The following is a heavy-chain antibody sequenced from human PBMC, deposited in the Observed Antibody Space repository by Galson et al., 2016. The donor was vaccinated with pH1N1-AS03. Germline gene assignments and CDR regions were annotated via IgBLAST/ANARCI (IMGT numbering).Heavy chain of an antibody. CDR3: VKEGGYRSSSVFEY. D-gene: IGHD6-6*01. Sequence: SLRLSCAGSGFTFDAYAMHWVRQAPGKGLEWVSGIDRNSGTIDYTDSVKGRFTISRDNAKNSLYLQMNSLRADDTALYYCVKEGGYRSSSVFEYWGQGTLVTVSS. J-gene: IGHJ4*02. V-gene: IGHV3-9*01. CDR2: IDRNSGTI. CDR1: GFTFDAYA.